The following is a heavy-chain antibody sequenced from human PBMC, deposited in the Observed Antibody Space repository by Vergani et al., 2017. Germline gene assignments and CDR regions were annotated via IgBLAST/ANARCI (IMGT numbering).Heavy chain of an antibody. V-gene: IGHV3-33*06. D-gene: IGHD4-17*01. J-gene: IGHJ4*02. CDR3: AKTPYGDYGFVDY. Sequence: QVQLVESGGGVVQPGRSLRLSCAASGFTFSSYGMHWVRQAPGKGLEWVAVLWYDGSNKYYADSVKGRFTISRDNSKNTLYLQMNSLRAEDTAVYYCAKTPYGDYGFVDYWGQGTLVTVSS. CDR2: LWYDGSNK. CDR1: GFTFSSYG.